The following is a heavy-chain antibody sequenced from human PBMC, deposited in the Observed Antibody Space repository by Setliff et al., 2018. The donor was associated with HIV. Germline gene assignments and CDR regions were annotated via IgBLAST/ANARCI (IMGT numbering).Heavy chain of an antibody. V-gene: IGHV3-23*01. CDR1: GFSFDVYA. CDR2: ISHRDGNT. Sequence: GGSLRLSCGASGFSFDVYAMSWVRQAPGQGLEWVSSISHRDGNTYYADSVKGRFTISRDNSKNTVYLQMNSLRVEDTAVYYCTPLRAAYDTTGNHFGGDVFDIWGQGTVVTVSS. D-gene: IGHD3-16*01. J-gene: IGHJ3*02. CDR3: TPLRAAYDTTGNHFGGDVFDI.